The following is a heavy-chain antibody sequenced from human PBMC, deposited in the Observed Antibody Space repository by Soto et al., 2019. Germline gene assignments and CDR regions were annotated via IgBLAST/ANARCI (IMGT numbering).Heavy chain of an antibody. CDR2: IYYSGST. V-gene: IGHV4-61*08. J-gene: IGHJ4*02. CDR3: ARVPTLDYGDYLFDY. D-gene: IGHD4-17*01. CDR1: GGSIGRSDYY. Sequence: PSETLSLTCTVSGGSIGRSDYYWSWIRQPPGKGLEWIGYIYYSGSTNYNPSLKSRVTISVDTSKNQFSLKLSSVTAADTAVYYCARVPTLDYGDYLFDYWGQGTLVTVSS.